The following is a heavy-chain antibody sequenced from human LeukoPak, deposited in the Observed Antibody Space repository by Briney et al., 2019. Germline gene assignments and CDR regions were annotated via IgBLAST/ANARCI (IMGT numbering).Heavy chain of an antibody. CDR2: ISAYNGNT. V-gene: IGHV1-18*01. J-gene: IGHJ4*02. Sequence: ASVKVSCKASGYTFISYGISWVRRAPGQGLEWMGWISAYNGNTNYAQKLQGRVTMTTDTSTSTAYMELRSLRSDDTAVYYCARGPYCSGGTCYSQYFDYWGQGTLVTVSS. CDR1: GYTFISYG. D-gene: IGHD2-15*01. CDR3: ARGPYCSGGTCYSQYFDY.